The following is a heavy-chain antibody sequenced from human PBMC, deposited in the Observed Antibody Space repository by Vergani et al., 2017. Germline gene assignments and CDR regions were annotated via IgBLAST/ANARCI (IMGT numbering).Heavy chain of an antibody. D-gene: IGHD2-2*01. CDR1: GFPFSSYW. CDR2: IKQDGSEK. Sequence: EVQLVESGGGLVQPGGSLRLSCAASGFPFSSYWMSWVRQAPGKGLEWVANIKQDGSEKYYVDSVKGRFTISRDNAKNSLYLQMNSLRAEDTAVYYCAGDREYCSSTSCPTVLDYWGQGTLVTVSS. CDR3: AGDREYCSSTSCPTVLDY. V-gene: IGHV3-7*03. J-gene: IGHJ4*02.